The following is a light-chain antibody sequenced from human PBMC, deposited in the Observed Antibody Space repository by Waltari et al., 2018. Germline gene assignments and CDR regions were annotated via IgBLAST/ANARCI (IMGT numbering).Light chain of an antibody. CDR3: SSYAGSNNLV. J-gene: IGLJ2*01. CDR2: EVS. Sequence: QSALTQPPSASGSPGQSVTIPCTGTSSDVGAYEYVSWYQHPPGKAPKLLISEVSKRPSGVPDRFSGSRSGNTASLTVSGLQAEDEADYYCSSYAGSNNLVFGGGTKLTVL. V-gene: IGLV2-8*01. CDR1: SSDVGAYEY.